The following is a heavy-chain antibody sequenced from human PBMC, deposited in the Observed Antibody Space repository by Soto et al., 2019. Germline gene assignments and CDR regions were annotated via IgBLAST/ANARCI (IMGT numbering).Heavy chain of an antibody. Sequence: EASVKVSCKASGYTFTKYDISWARQAPGQGLEWLGLISPNSGRPSYAQKFEGRVTMTTDTSTTTAYLELRSLRSDDTAVYYCVRQYYDFWTDYPDFDYWGQGTLVTVSS. J-gene: IGHJ4*02. CDR2: ISPNSGRP. CDR1: GYTFTKYD. D-gene: IGHD3-3*01. V-gene: IGHV1-18*04. CDR3: VRQYYDFWTDYPDFDY.